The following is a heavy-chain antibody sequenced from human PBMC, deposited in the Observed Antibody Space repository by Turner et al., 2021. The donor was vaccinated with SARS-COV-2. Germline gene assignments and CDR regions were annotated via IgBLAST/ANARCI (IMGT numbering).Heavy chain of an antibody. Sequence: VQLVESGGGLVQPGRSLRLSCAASGFTFSTYAMHWVRQAPGKGLEWVAVIWYDGSNKFYVDSVKGRFTISRDNSKNTLYLQMNSLRAEDTAVYYCARDYSSSSYLVSWFDPWGQGTLVTVSS. CDR3: ARDYSSSSYLVSWFDP. CDR2: IWYDGSNK. CDR1: GFTFSTYA. J-gene: IGHJ5*02. D-gene: IGHD6-6*01. V-gene: IGHV3-33*08.